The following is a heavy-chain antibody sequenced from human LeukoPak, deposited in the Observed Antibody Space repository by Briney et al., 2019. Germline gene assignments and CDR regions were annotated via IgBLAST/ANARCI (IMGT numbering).Heavy chain of an antibody. D-gene: IGHD6-6*01. CDR3: ARDKGTSYLSSFDY. V-gene: IGHV1-24*01. CDR2: FDPEDGET. CDR1: GYTLTELS. J-gene: IGHJ4*02. Sequence: ASVKASCKVSGYTLTELSMHWVRQAPGKGLEWMGGFDPEDGETIYAQKFQGRFTISRDNSKNTLYLQMGSLRAADTAVYYCARDKGTSYLSSFDYWGQGTLVTVSS.